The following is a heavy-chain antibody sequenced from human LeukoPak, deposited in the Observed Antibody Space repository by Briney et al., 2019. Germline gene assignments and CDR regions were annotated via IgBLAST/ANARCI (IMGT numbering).Heavy chain of an antibody. D-gene: IGHD6-19*01. Sequence: GGSLRRSCAASGFTFSNYWMNWVRQVPGKGLEWVANINQDGSLKYYVDSVKGRFTISRDNAKNSLYLQMNSLRAEDTAVYYCARGMAVAADWFDPWGQGTLVTVSS. CDR1: GFTFSNYW. J-gene: IGHJ5*02. CDR3: ARGMAVAADWFDP. V-gene: IGHV3-7*05. CDR2: INQDGSLK.